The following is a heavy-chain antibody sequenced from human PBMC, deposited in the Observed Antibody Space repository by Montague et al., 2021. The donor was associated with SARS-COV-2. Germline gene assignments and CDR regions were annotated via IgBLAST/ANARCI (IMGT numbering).Heavy chain of an antibody. J-gene: IGHJ3*02. Sequence: SETLSLTCAVYGGSFSDHYWMWIRQAPGKGLEWIGEVDHRGSSSYNPSLQSRLTISVDRSKNQFSLRLTSVTAADTAVYYCARGQVTVFGVLIMLPAAGPLDSWGLGTKVTVSS. CDR1: GGSFSDHY. D-gene: IGHD3-3*01. V-gene: IGHV4-34*01. CDR3: ARGQVTVFGVLIMLPAAGPLDS. CDR2: VDHRGSS.